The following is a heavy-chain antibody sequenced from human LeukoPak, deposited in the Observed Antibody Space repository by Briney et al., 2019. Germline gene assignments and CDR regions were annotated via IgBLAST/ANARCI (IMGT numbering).Heavy chain of an antibody. CDR1: GFTFSSYG. Sequence: GGSLRLSCAASGFTFSSYGMHWVRQAPGKGLEWVAVISYDGSNKYYADSVKGRFTISRDNSKNTLYLQMNSLRAEDTAVYYCAKGVTMVRGVPTDWFDPWGQGTLVTVSS. CDR3: AKGVTMVRGVPTDWFDP. D-gene: IGHD3-10*01. J-gene: IGHJ5*02. V-gene: IGHV3-30*18. CDR2: ISYDGSNK.